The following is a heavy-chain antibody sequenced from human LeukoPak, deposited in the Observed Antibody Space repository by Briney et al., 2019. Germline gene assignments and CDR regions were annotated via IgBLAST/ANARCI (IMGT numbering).Heavy chain of an antibody. CDR3: ARASLGGYYYYYYGMDV. V-gene: IGHV1-46*01. Sequence: ASVKVSCKASGYTFSTYPLNWVRQAPGQGLEWMGIINPSGGSTSYAQKFQGRVTMTRDTSTSTVYMELSSLRSEDTAVYYCARASLGGYYYYYYGMDVWGQGTTVTVSS. CDR1: GYTFSTYP. CDR2: INPSGGST. D-gene: IGHD1-26*01. J-gene: IGHJ6*02.